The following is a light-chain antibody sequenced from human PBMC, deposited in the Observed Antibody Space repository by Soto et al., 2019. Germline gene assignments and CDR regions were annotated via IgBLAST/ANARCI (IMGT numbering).Light chain of an antibody. CDR1: QSVNSNY. CDR2: GAS. CDR3: QQYDSTPPT. Sequence: EIVLTQSPGTLSLSPGERATLSCRASQSVNSNYLAWYQRNPGQAPRLLIYGASNRATDIPSRFSASGSGTDFTLTITRLEAEDFAVYYCQQYDSTPPTFGQGTKVEVK. J-gene: IGKJ1*01. V-gene: IGKV3-20*01.